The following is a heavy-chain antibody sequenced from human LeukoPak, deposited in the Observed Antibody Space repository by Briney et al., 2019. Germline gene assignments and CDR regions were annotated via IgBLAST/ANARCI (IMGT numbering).Heavy chain of an antibody. D-gene: IGHD2-15*01. CDR3: ARGSEGYCSGGGCYYGMDV. CDR1: GCTFSSYT. V-gene: IGHV3-21*01. J-gene: IGHJ6*01. CDR2: IISSSSYI. Sequence: GALSLSFAAAGCTFSSYTMNWVRRAPGKGLEGVSYIISSSSYIYYADSVKGRFTISRDNAENSLYLQMNSLRAEDTAVYYCARGSEGYCSGGGCYYGMDVWGQGTTVTVSS.